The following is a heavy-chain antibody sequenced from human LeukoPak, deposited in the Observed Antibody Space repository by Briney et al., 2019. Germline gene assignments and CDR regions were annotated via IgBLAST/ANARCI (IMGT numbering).Heavy chain of an antibody. CDR1: GFTFSSYE. V-gene: IGHV3-48*03. D-gene: IGHD3-10*01. J-gene: IGHJ4*02. CDR3: ARDRRSFGSGITYTLLFDY. CDR2: ISSSGSTI. Sequence: GGSLRLSCAASGFTFSSYEMNWVRQAPGKGLEWVSYISSSGSTIYYADSVKGRFTISRDNAKNSLYLQMNSLRAEDTAVYYCARDRRSFGSGITYTLLFDYWGQGSLVTVSS.